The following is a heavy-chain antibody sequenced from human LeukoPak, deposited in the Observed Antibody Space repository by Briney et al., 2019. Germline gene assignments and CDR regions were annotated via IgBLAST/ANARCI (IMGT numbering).Heavy chain of an antibody. J-gene: IGHJ3*02. CDR3: ARGGQYYDFWSGYYAFVI. Sequence: GSLRLSCAVSGFIFDDYAMHWVRQAPGKGLEWVSTINYNGASTYYADSVKGRFTISRDNSKNTLYLQVNSLRAEDTAVYYCARGGQYYDFWSGYYAFVIWGQGTMVTVSS. D-gene: IGHD3-3*01. V-gene: IGHV3-23*01. CDR1: GFIFDDYA. CDR2: INYNGAST.